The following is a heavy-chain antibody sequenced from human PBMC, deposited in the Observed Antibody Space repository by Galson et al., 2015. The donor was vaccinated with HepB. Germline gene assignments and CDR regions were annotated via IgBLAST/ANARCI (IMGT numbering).Heavy chain of an antibody. CDR2: ISSSSTI. CDR1: GFTFSRYS. J-gene: IGHJ6*02. D-gene: IGHD2-15*01. Sequence: SLRLSCAASGFTFSRYSMNWVRQAPGKGLEWVSYISSSSTIYYADSVMGRFTITRDNAKNSLYLQMNSLRDEDTAVYYCARVVVAATYGMDVWGQGTTVTVSS. CDR3: ARVVVAATYGMDV. V-gene: IGHV3-48*02.